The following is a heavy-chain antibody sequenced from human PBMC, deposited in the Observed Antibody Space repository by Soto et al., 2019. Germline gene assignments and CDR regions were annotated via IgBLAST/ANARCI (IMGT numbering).Heavy chain of an antibody. CDR1: GGSISSGGHY. D-gene: IGHD3-10*01. Sequence: QVQLQESGPGLVKPSQSLSLTCNVSGGSISSGGHYWSWIRQTPGKGMEWIGYISFSGTTFYNPALKSRVIISLDTSKNQFSLNLSSVTVADTAVYYCARVGMVRGVPFGVDVWGQGTTVTVSS. J-gene: IGHJ6*02. CDR2: ISFSGTT. CDR3: ARVGMVRGVPFGVDV. V-gene: IGHV4-31*03.